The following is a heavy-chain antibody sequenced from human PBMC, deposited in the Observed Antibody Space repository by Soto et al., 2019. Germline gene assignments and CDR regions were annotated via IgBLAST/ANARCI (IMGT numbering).Heavy chain of an antibody. CDR1: GFSLSNYP. CDR2: LWDDGIEQ. CDR3: ARDPGAGRPGEDEAFDL. D-gene: IGHD3-10*01. V-gene: IGHV3-33*01. J-gene: IGHJ3*01. Sequence: QEQLVESGGGVVQPGRSLRLSCTSSGFSLSNYPMHWVRQAPGRGLEWVAALWDDGIEQHYADSAKGRFTISRDNSKNTVDLQMNSLRVEDTATYYCARDPGAGRPGEDEAFDLWGQGTGVIVSS.